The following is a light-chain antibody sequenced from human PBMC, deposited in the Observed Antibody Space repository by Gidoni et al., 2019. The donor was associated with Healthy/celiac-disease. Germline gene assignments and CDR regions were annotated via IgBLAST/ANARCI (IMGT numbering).Light chain of an antibody. CDR3: QQRYSTPVT. CDR2: AAS. V-gene: IGKV1-39*01. Sequence: DIQMTHSPSSLSASVGDRVTITCRASQSISSYLNWYQQKQGKAPKLLIYAASSLQSGVPSRFSGSGSGIDCILTISSLQPEDFATYYCQQRYSTPVTFGQGTKLEIK. CDR1: QSISSY. J-gene: IGKJ2*01.